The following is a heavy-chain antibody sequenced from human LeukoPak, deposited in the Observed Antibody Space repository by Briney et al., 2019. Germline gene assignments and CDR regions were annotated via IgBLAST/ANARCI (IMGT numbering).Heavy chain of an antibody. D-gene: IGHD3-22*01. J-gene: IGHJ4*02. CDR2: IRYDGSNK. Sequence: GGSLRLSCAASGFTFSSYGMHWGRQAPGKGLEWVAFIRYDGSNKYYADSVKGRFTISRDNSKNTLYLQMNSLRAEDTAVYYCAYDSSGYYTFDYWGQGTLVTVSS. CDR3: AYDSSGYYTFDY. CDR1: GFTFSSYG. V-gene: IGHV3-30*02.